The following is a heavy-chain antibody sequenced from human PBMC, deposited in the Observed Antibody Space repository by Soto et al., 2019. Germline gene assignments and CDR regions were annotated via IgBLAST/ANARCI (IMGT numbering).Heavy chain of an antibody. CDR2: INAGNGNT. CDR1: GYTFTSYA. D-gene: IGHD3-10*01. J-gene: IGHJ4*02. V-gene: IGHV1-3*01. Sequence: QVQLVQSGAEVKKPGASVKVSCKASGYTFTSYAMHWVRQAPGQRLEWMGWINAGNGNTKYSQKFQGRVTITRDTSASTAYMEMSGLRSDDTAVYYSARSIRSAGAYWGQGTLVSVSS. CDR3: ARSIRSAGAY.